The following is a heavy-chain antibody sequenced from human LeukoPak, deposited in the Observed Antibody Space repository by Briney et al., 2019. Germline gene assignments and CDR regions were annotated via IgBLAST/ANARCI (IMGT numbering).Heavy chain of an antibody. Sequence: GASVKVSCKASGYTFTSYDINWVRQATRQGLEWMGWMNPGSGNTGYAQKFQGRVTMTRNTFISTAYMELSSLRSEDTAVYYCARAVGSYTMFDPWGQGTLVTVSS. CDR2: MNPGSGNT. V-gene: IGHV1-8*01. J-gene: IGHJ5*02. CDR1: GYTFTSYD. CDR3: ARAVGSYTMFDP. D-gene: IGHD3-10*01.